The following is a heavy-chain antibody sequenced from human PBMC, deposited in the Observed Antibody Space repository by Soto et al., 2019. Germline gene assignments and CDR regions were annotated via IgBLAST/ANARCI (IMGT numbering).Heavy chain of an antibody. Sequence: GGSLRLSCAASGFTFSNAWMNWVRQAPGKGLEWVGRIKSKTDGGTTDYAAPVKGRFTISRDDSKNTLYLQMNSLKTEDTAVYYCTTRPRGYSYGLFDYWGQGALVNVS. CDR2: IKSKTDGGTT. D-gene: IGHD5-18*01. J-gene: IGHJ4*02. CDR1: GFTFSNAW. CDR3: TTRPRGYSYGLFDY. V-gene: IGHV3-15*07.